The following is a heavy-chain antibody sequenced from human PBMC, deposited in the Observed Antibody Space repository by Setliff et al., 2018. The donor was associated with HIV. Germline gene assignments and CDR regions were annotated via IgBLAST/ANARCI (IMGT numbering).Heavy chain of an antibody. CDR1: GYTFTDYY. CDR3: ARVSSSWSLDY. V-gene: IGHV1-2*04. J-gene: IGHJ4*02. CDR2: LNPNSGGT. Sequence: SVKVSCKASGYTFTDYYIHWVRQAPGQGLEWMGRLNPNSGGTNYAQKFQGWVTMTRDTSISTAYMELSRLRSDDTAVYYCARVSSSWSLDYWGQGTLVTVSS. D-gene: IGHD6-13*01.